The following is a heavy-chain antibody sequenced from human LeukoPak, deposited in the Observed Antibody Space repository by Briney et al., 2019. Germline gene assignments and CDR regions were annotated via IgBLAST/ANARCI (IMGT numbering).Heavy chain of an antibody. CDR1: GFTFSSYW. D-gene: IGHD4-17*01. J-gene: IGHJ6*02. CDR3: ARESTTVIYYYYYCGMDV. CDR2: IKQDGSEK. V-gene: IGHV3-7*01. Sequence: GGSLRLSCAASGFTFSSYWMSWVRQAPGKGLEWVANIKQDGSEKYYVDSVKGRFTISRDNAKNSLYLQMNSLRAEDTAVYYCARESTTVIYYYYYCGMDVWGQGTTVTVSS.